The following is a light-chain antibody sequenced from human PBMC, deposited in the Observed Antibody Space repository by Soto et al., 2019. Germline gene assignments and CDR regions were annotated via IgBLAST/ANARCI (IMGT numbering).Light chain of an antibody. J-gene: IGKJ4*01. CDR1: QRIRGN. CDR2: DAS. CDR3: QQYGSSMLT. Sequence: EILMTQSPATLSVSPGERATLSCWASQRIRGNLAWYQQKPGQAPRLLIYDASIRAAGVPARFSGSGSGTDFTLTISRLEPEDFAVYYRQQYGSSMLTFGGGTKVDI. V-gene: IGKV3-20*01.